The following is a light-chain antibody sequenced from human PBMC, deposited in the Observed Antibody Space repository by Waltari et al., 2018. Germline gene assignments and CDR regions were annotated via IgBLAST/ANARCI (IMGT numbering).Light chain of an antibody. CDR1: KLGRTY. CDR3: QAWDSSAFV. Sequence: SYEVTQPPSVSVSPRHRATLTCPGAKLGRTYVSWYQQKSGQSPVLVIYRDDKRPSGIPERFSGSNSGNTATLTISGTQPMDEADYYCQAWDSSAFVFGAGTKVTVL. CDR2: RDD. V-gene: IGLV3-1*01. J-gene: IGLJ1*01.